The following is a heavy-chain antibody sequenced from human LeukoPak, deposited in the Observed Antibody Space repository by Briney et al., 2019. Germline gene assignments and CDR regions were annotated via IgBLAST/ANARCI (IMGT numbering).Heavy chain of an antibody. CDR3: AREGARGYSNYPFDP. Sequence: SETLSLTCTVSGGSISSYYWSWIRQPPGKGLEWIGYIYYSGSTNYNPSLKSRVTISVDTSKNQFSLKLNSVTAADTAVYYCAREGARGYSNYPFDPWGQGTLVTVSS. V-gene: IGHV4-59*01. J-gene: IGHJ5*02. CDR2: IYYSGST. D-gene: IGHD4-11*01. CDR1: GGSISSYY.